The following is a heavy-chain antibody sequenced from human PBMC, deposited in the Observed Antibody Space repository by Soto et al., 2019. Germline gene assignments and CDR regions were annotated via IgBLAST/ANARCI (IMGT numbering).Heavy chain of an antibody. CDR2: ISHSGTTI. V-gene: IGHV3-11*01. CDR3: ESDPYYYASYY. Sequence: QVQLVESGGGLVKPGGSLRLSCATSGFTFSDYYMTWIRQAPGKGLEWVSYISHSGTTIYYADSVKGRFTVSRDNAQNSLYLQMISVRAEDTAVYYCESDPYYYASYYWGQGTLVTVSS. J-gene: IGHJ4*02. CDR1: GFTFSDYY. D-gene: IGHD3-10*01.